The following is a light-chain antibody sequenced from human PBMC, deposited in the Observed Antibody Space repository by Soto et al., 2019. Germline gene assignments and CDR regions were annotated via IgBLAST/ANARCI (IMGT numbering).Light chain of an antibody. CDR3: LLFFSGAPV. CDR1: TGPVTSYHF. CDR2: DAN. V-gene: IGLV7-46*01. Sequence: QAVVTQEPSLTVSPGGTVTLPCASSTGPVTSYHFHHWFQQRPGQAPRTLIYDANDKPSWTPVRFSGSLLGDKAALTLSGAQPEDEAEYYCLLFFSGAPVFGLGTKVKVL. J-gene: IGLJ1*01.